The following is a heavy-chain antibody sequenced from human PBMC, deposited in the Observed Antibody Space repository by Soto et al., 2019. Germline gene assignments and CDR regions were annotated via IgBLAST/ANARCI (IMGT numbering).Heavy chain of an antibody. V-gene: IGHV4-59*01. CDR3: AGLRGYAGSPIDY. CDR2: ISYSGNT. CDR1: GGSIISGY. J-gene: IGHJ4*02. D-gene: IGHD2-15*01. Sequence: ASETLSLTCTVSGGSIISGYLSWIRQPPGKGPEWIGYISYSGNTNYNPSLKSRVTMSVDTPKNQFSLRLSSVTTADTAVYYCAGLRGYAGSPIDYWGQGTLVTVSS.